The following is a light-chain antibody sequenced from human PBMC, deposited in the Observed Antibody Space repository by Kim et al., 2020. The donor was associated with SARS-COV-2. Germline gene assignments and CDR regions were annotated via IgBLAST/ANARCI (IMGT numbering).Light chain of an antibody. J-gene: IGLJ1*01. CDR2: DVS. Sequence: QSLTISCTGTCSDVGGYNYVSWYQQHPGKAPKLMIYDVSNRPSGVSNRFSGSKSGNTASLTISGLQAEDEADYYCSSYTSSSTPYVFGTGTKVTVL. CDR1: CSDVGGYNY. CDR3: SSYTSSSTPYV. V-gene: IGLV2-14*03.